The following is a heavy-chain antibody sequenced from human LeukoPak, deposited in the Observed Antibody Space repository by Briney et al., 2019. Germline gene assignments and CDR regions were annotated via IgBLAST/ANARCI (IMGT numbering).Heavy chain of an antibody. CDR3: ARVNGYCSSTSCSDYFDH. Sequence: GGSLRLSCAASGFTVSSNYMSWVRQAPGKGLEWVSVIYSGGSTYYADSVKGRFTISRDNSKNTLYLQMNSLRAEDTAVYYCARVNGYCSSTSCSDYFDHWGQGTLVTVSS. CDR2: IYSGGST. D-gene: IGHD2-2*01. CDR1: GFTVSSNY. V-gene: IGHV3-66*02. J-gene: IGHJ4*02.